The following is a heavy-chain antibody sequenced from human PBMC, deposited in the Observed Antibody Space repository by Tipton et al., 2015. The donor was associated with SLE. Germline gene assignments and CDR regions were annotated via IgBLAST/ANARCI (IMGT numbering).Heavy chain of an antibody. CDR3: ARLNDATAIAGFDY. CDR2: IYYNGHT. J-gene: IGHJ4*02. CDR1: GDSITSYY. V-gene: IGHV4-59*01. Sequence: GLVKPSETLSLTCTVSGDSITSYYWNWIRQPPGKGLEWIGYIYYNGHTNYSPSLKSRVTLSVDTSKNQFSLTLSSVTAADTAVYYCARLNDATAIAGFDYWGQGNLVTVSS. D-gene: IGHD2-21*02.